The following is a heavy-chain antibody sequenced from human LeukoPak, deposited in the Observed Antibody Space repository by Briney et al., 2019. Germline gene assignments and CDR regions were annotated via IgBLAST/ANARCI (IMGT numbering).Heavy chain of an antibody. CDR2: ISFDGSNK. V-gene: IGHV3-30-3*01. CDR3: ARDRWSSTRHHVY. D-gene: IGHD2-2*01. Sequence: PGGCLRLSCAACGYTFSICTLHCVPDARGRGRGGGAIISFDGSNKYSADSGKGRFTISRDNYQNTLFMQMNSLRAEDTAVYFCARDRWSSTRHHVYSGEGTLVTVSS. CDR1: GYTFSICT. J-gene: IGHJ4*02.